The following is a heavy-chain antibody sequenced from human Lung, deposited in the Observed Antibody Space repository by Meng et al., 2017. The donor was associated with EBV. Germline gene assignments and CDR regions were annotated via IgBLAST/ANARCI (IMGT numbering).Heavy chain of an antibody. V-gene: IGHV4-4*02. CDR3: ARGKQDAWELLAY. CDR1: GVPISSNIR. CDR2: IDDSGST. J-gene: IGHJ4*02. Sequence: QGPWRGSGPGRVRPSGTRSLPGGFSGVPISSNIRGPWVRQPPGKGLEWIGAIDDSGSTNYNPSLNSRISISLDKSKNHFSLKVNSVTAADTAVYYCARGKQDAWELLAYWGQGALVTVSS. D-gene: IGHD1-26*01.